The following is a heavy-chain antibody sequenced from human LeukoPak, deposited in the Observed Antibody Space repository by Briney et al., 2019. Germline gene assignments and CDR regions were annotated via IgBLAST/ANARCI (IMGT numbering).Heavy chain of an antibody. CDR3: ARDDGYPQRGSPYYYYMDV. CDR2: ISYDGSNK. Sequence: GGSLRLSCAASGFTFSSYAMHWVRQAPGKGLEWVAVISYDGSNKYYADSVKGRFTISRDNSKNTLYLQMNSLRAEDTAVYYCARDDGYPQRGSPYYYYMDVWGKGTTVTVSS. D-gene: IGHD2-2*03. V-gene: IGHV3-30-3*01. CDR1: GFTFSSYA. J-gene: IGHJ6*03.